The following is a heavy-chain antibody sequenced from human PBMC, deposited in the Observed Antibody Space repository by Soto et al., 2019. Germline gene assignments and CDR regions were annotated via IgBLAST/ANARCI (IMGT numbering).Heavy chain of an antibody. D-gene: IGHD1-26*01. CDR3: AKDFTPDSRWDIDY. Sequence: EVQLLESGGGLVQPGGSLRLSCAASGFTFSIYAMNWVRQAPGKGLEWVAGIIGAGAPYYADPVKGRFTISRDNSKNTLYQQMNSLRDEDTALYFCAKDFTPDSRWDIDYWGQGTLVTVSS. CDR1: GFTFSIYA. J-gene: IGHJ4*02. CDR2: IIGAGAP. V-gene: IGHV3-23*01.